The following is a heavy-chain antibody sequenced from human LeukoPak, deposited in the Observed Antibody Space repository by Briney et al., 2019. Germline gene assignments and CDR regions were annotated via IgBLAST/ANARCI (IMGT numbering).Heavy chain of an antibody. Sequence: PGGSLRLSCAASGFTFSHYWMTWVRQAPGKGLEWVANIKQDGSEKYYVDSVKGRFTISRDNAKNSLYLQMNSLRAEDTAVYFCASYPYSSSCYIYWGQGTLVTVSS. CDR1: GFTFSHYW. V-gene: IGHV3-7*01. CDR3: ASYPYSSSCYIY. D-gene: IGHD6-13*01. CDR2: IKQDGSEK. J-gene: IGHJ4*02.